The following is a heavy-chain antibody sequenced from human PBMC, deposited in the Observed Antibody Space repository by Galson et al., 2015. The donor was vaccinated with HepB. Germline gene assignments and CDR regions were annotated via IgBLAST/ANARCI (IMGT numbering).Heavy chain of an antibody. CDR1: GGTFSSYG. CDR3: ARAETCSSTSCYKEGWFDP. Sequence: SVKVSCKASGGTFSSYGISWVRQAPGQGLEWMGGIIPIFGTANYAQKFQGRVTITADESTSTAYMELSSLRSEDTAVYYCARAETCSSTSCYKEGWFDPWGQGTLVTVSS. D-gene: IGHD2-2*02. CDR2: IIPIFGTA. J-gene: IGHJ5*02. V-gene: IGHV1-69*13.